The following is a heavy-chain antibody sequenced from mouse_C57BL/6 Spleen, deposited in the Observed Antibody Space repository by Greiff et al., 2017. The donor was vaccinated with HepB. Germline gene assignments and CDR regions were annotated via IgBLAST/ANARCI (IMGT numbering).Heavy chain of an antibody. CDR3: ARVLFYGDAMDY. CDR2: INPSTGGT. V-gene: IGHV1-42*01. CDR1: GYSFTGYY. J-gene: IGHJ4*01. Sequence: EVQLQQSGPELVKPGASVKISCKASGYSFTGYYMNWVKQSPEKSLEWIGEINPSTGGTTYNQKFKAKATLTVDKSSSTAYMQLKSLTSEDSAVYYCARVLFYGDAMDYWGQGTSVTVSS. D-gene: IGHD1-1*01.